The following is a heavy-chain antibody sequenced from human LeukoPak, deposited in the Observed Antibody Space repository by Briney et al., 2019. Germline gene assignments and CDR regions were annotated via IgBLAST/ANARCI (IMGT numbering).Heavy chain of an antibody. CDR3: ARESCSGGSCYYFDY. V-gene: IGHV1-18*01. D-gene: IGHD2-15*01. J-gene: IGHJ4*02. CDR2: ITTYNGNT. CDR1: GYAFTSYP. Sequence: ASVKVSCKASGYAFTSYPISWVRQAPGQGLEWMGWITTYNGNTKYAQKLQGRVTMATDTSTSTVYMDLRGLRSDDTAVYYCARESCSGGSCYYFDYWGQGTLVTVSS.